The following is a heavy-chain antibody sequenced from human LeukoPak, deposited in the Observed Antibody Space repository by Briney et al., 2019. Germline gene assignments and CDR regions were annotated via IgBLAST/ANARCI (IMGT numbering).Heavy chain of an antibody. V-gene: IGHV4-38-2*02. CDR1: GYSLSRGYS. J-gene: IGHJ4*02. D-gene: IGHD5-12*01. CDR2: IYHSGST. Sequence: SETLSLTCTVSGYSLSRGYSWGWIRQPPGKGLEWIGNIYHSGSTNYSPSLKSRVTISVDTSKNQFSLKLSSVTAADTAVYYCARGLYSGYVDYWGQGTLVTVSS. CDR3: ARGLYSGYVDY.